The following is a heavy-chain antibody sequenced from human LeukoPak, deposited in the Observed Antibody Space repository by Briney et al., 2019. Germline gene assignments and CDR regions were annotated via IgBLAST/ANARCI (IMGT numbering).Heavy chain of an antibody. CDR3: ARKWAAAGTSVDYYYGMDV. J-gene: IGHJ6*02. D-gene: IGHD6-13*01. CDR2: IWYDGSNK. V-gene: IGHV3-33*01. Sequence: GGSLRLSCAASGFTFSSYGMHWVRQAPGKELEWVAVIWYDGSNKYYADSVKGRFTISRDNSKNTLYLQMNSLRAEDTAVYYCARKWAAAGTSVDYYYGMDVWGQGTTVTVSS. CDR1: GFTFSSYG.